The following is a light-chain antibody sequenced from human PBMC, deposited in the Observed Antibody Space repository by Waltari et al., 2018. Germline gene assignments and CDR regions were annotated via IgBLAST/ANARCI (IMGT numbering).Light chain of an antibody. Sequence: QSVLTQPPSVSGAPGQTVTISCTGSSPNIGAGYDVHWYQQLPGTAPKLLIYGNMDGKTIRHAGVPYRCSRSKAGTAASLAITGLQAEDGADYYCQSYDSSLSASVFGGGTKLTVL. CDR2: GKT. V-gene: IGLV1-40*01. CDR1: SPNIGAGYD. CDR3: QSYDSSLSASV. J-gene: IGLJ2*01.